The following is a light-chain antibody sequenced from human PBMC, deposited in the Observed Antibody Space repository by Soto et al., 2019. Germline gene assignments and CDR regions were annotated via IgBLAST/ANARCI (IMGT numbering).Light chain of an antibody. J-gene: IGKJ4*01. CDR2: AAS. CDR1: QGVSRY. CDR3: QQLNTYPVT. V-gene: IGKV1-9*01. Sequence: IQLTQSPSSLSASVGDSVTITCRASQGVSRYFSWYQQKPGRAPILLISAASTLQSGVPASFSGSGSGTDFTLSITSLQPEDFATYYCQQLNTYPVTFGGGTKVEIK.